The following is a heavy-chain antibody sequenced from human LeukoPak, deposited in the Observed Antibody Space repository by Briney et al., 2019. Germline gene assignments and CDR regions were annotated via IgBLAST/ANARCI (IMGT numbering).Heavy chain of an antibody. Sequence: GGSLRLSCAASGFTFSSYGMPWVRQAPGKGLEWVAVISYDGSNKYYADSVKGRFTISRDNSKNTLYLQMNSLRAEDTAVYYCAKDISVVVAVEDYFDYWGQGTLVTVSS. J-gene: IGHJ4*02. CDR1: GFTFSSYG. CDR2: ISYDGSNK. D-gene: IGHD2-15*01. CDR3: AKDISVVVAVEDYFDY. V-gene: IGHV3-30*18.